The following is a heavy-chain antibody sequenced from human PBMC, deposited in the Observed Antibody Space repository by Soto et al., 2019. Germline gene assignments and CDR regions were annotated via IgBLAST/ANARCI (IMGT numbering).Heavy chain of an antibody. CDR1: GGPISSYY. D-gene: IGHD3-9*01. V-gene: IGHV4-59*01. Sequence: PSETLSLTCTVSGGPISSYYWSWIRQPPGKGLEWIGYIYYSGSTNYNPSLKSRVTISVDTSKNQFSLKLSSVTAADTAVYYCARVRPYYDILTGYFPGWFDPWGQGTLVTVSS. CDR3: ARVRPYYDILTGYFPGWFDP. CDR2: IYYSGST. J-gene: IGHJ5*02.